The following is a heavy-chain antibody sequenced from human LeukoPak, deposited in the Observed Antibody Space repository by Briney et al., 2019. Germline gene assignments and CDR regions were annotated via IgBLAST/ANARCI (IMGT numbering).Heavy chain of an antibody. J-gene: IGHJ3*02. CDR1: GYTFTSYD. CDR2: MNPNRGNT. CDR3: AGLGYCSGGSCSDAFDI. Sequence: GASVKVSCKASGYTFTSYDINWVRQATGQGLEWMGWMNPNRGNTGYAQKFQGRVTMTRNTSISTAYMELSSLRSEDTAVYYSAGLGYCSGGSCSDAFDIWGQGTMVTVSS. V-gene: IGHV1-8*01. D-gene: IGHD2-15*01.